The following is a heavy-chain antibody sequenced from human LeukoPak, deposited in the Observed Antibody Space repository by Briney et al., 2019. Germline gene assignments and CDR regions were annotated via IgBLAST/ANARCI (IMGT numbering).Heavy chain of an antibody. CDR3: ARKLVGAAGAAFDI. CDR2: ISGGGSTI. CDR1: GFTFSTYR. V-gene: IGHV3-48*02. D-gene: IGHD1-26*01. Sequence: GGSLRLSCAASGFTFSTYRMNWVRQAPGKGLEWVSFISGGGSTIYYADSVKGRFTISRDNAKNSLYLQMNSLRDDDTAVYYCARKLVGAAGAAFDIWGQGTMVTVSS. J-gene: IGHJ3*02.